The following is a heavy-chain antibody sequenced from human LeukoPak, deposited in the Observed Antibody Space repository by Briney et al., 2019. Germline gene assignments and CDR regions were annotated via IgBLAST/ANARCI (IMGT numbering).Heavy chain of an antibody. J-gene: IGHJ3*02. CDR3: AGDLTPGIAAAGTPSNDAFDI. V-gene: IGHV3-48*04. CDR2: ISSSSSTI. CDR1: GFTFSSYS. D-gene: IGHD6-13*01. Sequence: GSLRLSCAASGFTFSSYSMNWVRQAPGKGLEWVSYISSSSSTIYYADSVKGRFTISRDNAKNSLYLQMNSLRAEDTAVYYCAGDLTPGIAAAGTPSNDAFDIWGQGTMVTVSS.